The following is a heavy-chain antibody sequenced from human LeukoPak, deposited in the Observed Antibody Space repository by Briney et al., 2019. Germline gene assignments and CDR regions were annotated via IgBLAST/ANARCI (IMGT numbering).Heavy chain of an antibody. V-gene: IGHV3-23*01. Sequence: PGGSLRLSCAASGFTFSSYAMSWVRQAPGKGLEWVSAISGSGGSTYYADSVEGRFTISRDNSKNTLYLQMNSLRAEDTAVYYCAKFTVAGKFYYFDYWGQGTLVTVSS. CDR3: AKFTVAGKFYYFDY. CDR1: GFTFSSYA. CDR2: ISGSGGST. J-gene: IGHJ4*02. D-gene: IGHD6-19*01.